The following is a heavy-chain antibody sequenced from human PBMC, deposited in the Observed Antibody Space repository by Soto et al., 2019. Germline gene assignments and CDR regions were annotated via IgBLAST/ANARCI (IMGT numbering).Heavy chain of an antibody. Sequence: QVQLQAAGPGLVKPSQTLSLTCTVSGGSISRGGYYWSWIRQHPGKGLEWLGYSYYSGSTYYNPSLQNRVTISVDTSKNQFSLKLSSVTAADTAVYYCASLGYCSSTSCLYCYYWGQGTLVTVSS. D-gene: IGHD2-2*01. CDR3: ASLGYCSSTSCLYCYY. CDR1: GGSISRGGYY. V-gene: IGHV4-31*03. CDR2: SYYSGST. J-gene: IGHJ4*02.